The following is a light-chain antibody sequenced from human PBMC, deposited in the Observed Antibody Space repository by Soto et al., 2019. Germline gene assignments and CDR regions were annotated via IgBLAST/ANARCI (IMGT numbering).Light chain of an antibody. CDR3: QEYGSSLRT. CDR1: QSVGNNY. J-gene: IGKJ1*01. CDR2: GAS. V-gene: IGKV3-20*01. Sequence: EIVLTQSPGTLSLSPGERATLSCRASQSVGNNYLAWYQQKPGQAPRLLIYGASTRATGIPDRFSVSGSVTDFTLTISRLEPEDVAVYYCQEYGSSLRTFGQGTKVEIK.